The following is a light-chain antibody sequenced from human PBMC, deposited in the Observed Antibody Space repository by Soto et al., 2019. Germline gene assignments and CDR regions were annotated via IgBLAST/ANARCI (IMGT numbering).Light chain of an antibody. CDR2: AVS. J-gene: IGKJ1*01. V-gene: IGKV3-20*01. CDR3: QQQSNSPWT. Sequence: EIVLTQAPGTPTLSPGESAALSCRASQTISNNYLVWYRQKPGQAPRLLIYAVSSRAAGIPDRFSGSGSGTDFALTIARPEPEDSAVYYCQQQSNSPWTFGQGTRVEI. CDR1: QTISNNY.